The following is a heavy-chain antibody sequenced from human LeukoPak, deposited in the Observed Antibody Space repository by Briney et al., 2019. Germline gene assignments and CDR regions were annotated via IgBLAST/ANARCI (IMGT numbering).Heavy chain of an antibody. CDR1: GFTFSGYW. D-gene: IGHD5-12*01. J-gene: IGHJ4*02. V-gene: IGHV3-7*01. CDR2: IKDDGSEK. Sequence: PGGSLRLSCAASGFTFSGYWMSWVRQAPGKGLEWVASIKDDGSEKYYMDSVKGRFTISRDNSKNTLYLQMNFLRAEDTAVYYCARESGYDSFDYWGQGTLLTVSS. CDR3: ARESGYDSFDY.